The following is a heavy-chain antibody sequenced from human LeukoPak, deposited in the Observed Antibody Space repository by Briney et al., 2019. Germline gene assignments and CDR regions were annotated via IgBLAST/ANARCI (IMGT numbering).Heavy chain of an antibody. CDR1: GGTFSSYA. D-gene: IGHD2-15*01. J-gene: IGHJ5*02. V-gene: IGHV1-69*06. CDR3: AREGYCSGGNCYRVGTRWFDP. Sequence: ASVKVSCKASGGTFSSYAISWVRQAPGQGLEWMGGIIPIFGTANYAQKFQGRVTITADKSTSTAYMELSSLRSEDTAVYYCAREGYCSGGNCYRVGTRWFDPWGQGTLVTVSS. CDR2: IIPIFGTA.